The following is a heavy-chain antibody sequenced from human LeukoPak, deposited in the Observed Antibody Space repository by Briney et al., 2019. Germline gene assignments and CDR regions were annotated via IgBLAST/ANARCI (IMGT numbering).Heavy chain of an antibody. J-gene: IGHJ4*02. CDR2: ISYDGATE. CDR1: GFKFRDYG. Sequence: GGSLRLSCLVSGFKFRDYGMHWVRQAPGKGLEWAAHISYDGATEHYADSVRGRFTVSRDDSKNTAYLQMDSLRPEDTASYFCAKVGFGFDYWGQGTVVTVSS. CDR3: AKVGFGFDY. D-gene: IGHD3-16*01. V-gene: IGHV3-30*18.